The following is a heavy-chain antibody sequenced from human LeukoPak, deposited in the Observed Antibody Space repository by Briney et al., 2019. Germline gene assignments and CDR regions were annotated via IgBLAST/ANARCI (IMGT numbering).Heavy chain of an antibody. Sequence: GGSLRLSCAASGFTFSSYGMHWVRQAPGKGLEWVAFIRYDGSNKYYADSVKGRFTISRDNSKNTLYLQMNSLRAEDTAVYYCANPAALRLYYFDYWGQGTLVTVSS. D-gene: IGHD4-17*01. J-gene: IGHJ4*02. CDR1: GFTFSSYG. CDR2: IRYDGSNK. CDR3: ANPAALRLYYFDY. V-gene: IGHV3-30*02.